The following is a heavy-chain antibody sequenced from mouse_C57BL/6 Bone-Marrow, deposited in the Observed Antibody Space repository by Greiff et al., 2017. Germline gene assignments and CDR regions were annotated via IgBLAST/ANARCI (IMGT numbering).Heavy chain of an antibody. V-gene: IGHV1-42*01. CDR3: ARSLLGLRERFAY. D-gene: IGHD1-1*01. Sequence: EVKLMESGPELVKPGASVKISCKASGYSFTGYYMNWVKQSPEKSLAWIGEINPSTGGTTYNQKFKAKDTLTVDKSSSTAYMQLKSLTSEDAAVYYCARSLLGLRERFAYWGQGTLVTVSA. J-gene: IGHJ3*01. CDR1: GYSFTGYY. CDR2: INPSTGGT.